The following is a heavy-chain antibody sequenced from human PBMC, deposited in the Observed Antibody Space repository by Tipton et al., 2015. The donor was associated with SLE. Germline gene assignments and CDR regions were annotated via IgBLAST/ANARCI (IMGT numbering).Heavy chain of an antibody. Sequence: TLSLTCTVSGDSITNHYWYWIRQPPGKGLEWIGYIHYSGTTHDNPSLKSRVTMSVDMSKNQFSLRLTSVTAADTAVYYCARTLGAIAHTVYDAFDIWGQGKMVTVSS. J-gene: IGHJ3*02. CDR3: ARTLGAIAHTVYDAFDI. V-gene: IGHV4-59*11. CDR1: GDSITNHY. CDR2: IHYSGTT. D-gene: IGHD1-26*01.